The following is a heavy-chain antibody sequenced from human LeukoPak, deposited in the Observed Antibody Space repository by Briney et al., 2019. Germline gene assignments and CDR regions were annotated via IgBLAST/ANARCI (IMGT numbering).Heavy chain of an antibody. Sequence: GGSLRLSCAASGFTFSSYDIHWVRQATGKGLEWVSGIGTAGEIYYPGSVKGRFTISRENAKNSLYLQMNSLRAGDTAVYYCAREQEIAAAPWFDPWGQGTLVTVSS. D-gene: IGHD6-13*01. CDR1: GFTFSSYD. J-gene: IGHJ5*02. CDR3: AREQEIAAAPWFDP. V-gene: IGHV3-13*01. CDR2: IGTAGEI.